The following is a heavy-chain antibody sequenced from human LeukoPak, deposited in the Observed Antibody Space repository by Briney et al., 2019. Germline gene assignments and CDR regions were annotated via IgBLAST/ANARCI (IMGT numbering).Heavy chain of an antibody. Sequence: SETLSLTCFVSGGSISSSNYYWDWIRQPPGKGLEWIGNIYSSGSTYYNASLQSRVTISIDTSKNQFSLRLNSVTAADTAMYYCAKSGGYGLIDYWGQGTRVTVSS. CDR1: GGSISSSNYY. CDR2: IYSSGST. J-gene: IGHJ4*02. CDR3: AKSGGYGLIDY. D-gene: IGHD1-26*01. V-gene: IGHV4-39*01.